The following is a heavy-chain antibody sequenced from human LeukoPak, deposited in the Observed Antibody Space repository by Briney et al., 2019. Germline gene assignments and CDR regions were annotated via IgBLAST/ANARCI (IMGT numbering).Heavy chain of an antibody. CDR3: ARSLPSSSWYTGFFY. Sequence: GGSLRLSCAASGFTFSSYSMNWVRQAPGKGLEWVSSISSSSSYIYYADSVKGRFTISRDNAKNSLYLQMNSLRAEDTAVYYRARSLPSSSWYTGFFYWGQGTLVTVSS. D-gene: IGHD6-13*01. CDR2: ISSSSSYI. V-gene: IGHV3-21*01. CDR1: GFTFSSYS. J-gene: IGHJ4*02.